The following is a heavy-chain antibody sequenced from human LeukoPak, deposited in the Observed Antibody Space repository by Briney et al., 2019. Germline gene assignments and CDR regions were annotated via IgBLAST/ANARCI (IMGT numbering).Heavy chain of an antibody. J-gene: IGHJ3*02. D-gene: IGHD6-13*01. Sequence: PSETLSLTCAVSGGSISSGGYSWSWIRQPPGKGLEWIGYIYHSGSTYYNPSLKSRVTISVDRSKNLFSLKLSSVTAADTAVYYCARHRIAAADDAFEIWGQGTRVTVSS. CDR1: GGSISSGGYS. CDR3: ARHRIAAADDAFEI. V-gene: IGHV4-30-2*01. CDR2: IYHSGST.